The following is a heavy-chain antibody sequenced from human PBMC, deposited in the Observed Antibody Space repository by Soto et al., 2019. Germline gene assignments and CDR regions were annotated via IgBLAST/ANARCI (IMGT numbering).Heavy chain of an antibody. J-gene: IGHJ4*02. CDR1: GFTFDHHT. V-gene: IGHV3-43*01. CDR3: ANVFGDSSTYNYFDY. CDR2: ISWDGGCT. Sequence: EVQFVQSGGGVVEPGGSLRLSCTASGFTFDHHTMHWVRRPPGKGLEWGSRISWDGGCTSYADSVRGRLTISRTNSKHTLFLQMHSVRPDDTAFYYCANVFGDSSTYNYFDYWGQGTLVTVSS. D-gene: IGHD3-22*01.